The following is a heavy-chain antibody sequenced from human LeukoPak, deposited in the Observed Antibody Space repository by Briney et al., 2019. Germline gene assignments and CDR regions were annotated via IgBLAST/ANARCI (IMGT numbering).Heavy chain of an antibody. J-gene: IGHJ4*02. Sequence: GGSLRLSCAASGFTFSSYSMSWVRQAPGKGLEWVSSISSSSNYIYYADSVKGRFTISRDNAKNSLYLQMNSLRAEDTAVYYCAKDQYCTSTSCYVGYWGQGTLVTVSS. V-gene: IGHV3-21*01. CDR1: GFTFSSYS. CDR3: AKDQYCTSTSCYVGY. CDR2: ISSSSNYI. D-gene: IGHD2-2*01.